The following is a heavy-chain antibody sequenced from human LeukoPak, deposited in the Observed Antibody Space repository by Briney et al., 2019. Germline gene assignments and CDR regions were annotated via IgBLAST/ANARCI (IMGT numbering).Heavy chain of an antibody. J-gene: IGHJ4*02. V-gene: IGHV3-30*18. CDR3: AKVPYRKYCSSTSCYASYFDY. CDR2: ISYDGSNK. CDR1: GFTFSSYG. Sequence: GRSLRLSCAASGFTFSSYGMHWVRQAPGKGLEWVAVISYDGSNKYYADSVKGRSTISRDNSKNTLYLQMNSLRAEDTAVYYCAKVPYRKYCSSTSCYASYFDYWGQGTLVTVSS. D-gene: IGHD2-2*01.